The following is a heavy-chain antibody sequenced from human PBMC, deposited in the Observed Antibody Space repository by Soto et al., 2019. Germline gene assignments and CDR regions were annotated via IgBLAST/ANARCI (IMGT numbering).Heavy chain of an antibody. CDR3: ASSSTGGWADYHFAMDV. D-gene: IGHD6-13*01. Sequence: QVQLVQSEAEVKKPGASVKVSCKSSGYSFTYYAIHWVRQAPGQRLEWMGWINAGNGNTKYSQTFQGRVSFTSDTSASATYMELSSLTAEGTAVYYCASSSTGGWADYHFAMDVWGQGTTVTVSS. CDR2: INAGNGNT. J-gene: IGHJ6*02. V-gene: IGHV1-3*01. CDR1: GYSFTYYA.